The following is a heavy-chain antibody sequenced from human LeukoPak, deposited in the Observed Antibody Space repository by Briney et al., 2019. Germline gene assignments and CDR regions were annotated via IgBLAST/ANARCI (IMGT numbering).Heavy chain of an antibody. D-gene: IGHD3-10*01. Sequence: GGSLRLSCAASGFSFSSYWMHWVRQVPGKGLVWVSRLNSDGSSTNYADSVKGRFTISRDNAKNSLDLQMSGLRAEDTAVYYCAKERGNYFDYWGQGTLVTVSS. CDR3: AKERGNYFDY. J-gene: IGHJ4*02. CDR1: GFSFSSYW. CDR2: LNSDGSST. V-gene: IGHV3-74*01.